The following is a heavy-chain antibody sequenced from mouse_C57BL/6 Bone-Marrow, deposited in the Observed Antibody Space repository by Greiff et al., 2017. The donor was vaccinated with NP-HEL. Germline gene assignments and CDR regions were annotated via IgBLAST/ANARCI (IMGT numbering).Heavy chain of an antibody. CDR2: IYPGGGYT. Sequence: QVQLKQSGAELVRPGTSVKMSCKASGYTFTNYWLGWAKQRPGHGLEWIGDIYPGGGYTNYNEKFKGKATLTADKSSSTAYMQFSSLTSEDSAIYYCARYGPGAMDYWGQGTSVTVSS. V-gene: IGHV1-63*01. CDR1: GYTFTNYW. D-gene: IGHD1-1*01. J-gene: IGHJ4*01. CDR3: ARYGPGAMDY.